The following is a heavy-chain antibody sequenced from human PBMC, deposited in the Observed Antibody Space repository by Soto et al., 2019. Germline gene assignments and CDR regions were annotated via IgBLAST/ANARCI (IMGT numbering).Heavy chain of an antibody. CDR1: GFDFSGSE. D-gene: IGHD2-21*01. CDR2: ITGSGGAM. CDR3: AKVAPFILGSPF. J-gene: IGHJ4*02. V-gene: IGHV3-48*03. Sequence: EVKLVESGGGLVQPGGSLRLSCTASGFDFSGSEMNWFRQVPGKGLEWVAYITGSGGAMFHADSVKGRFSISRDNAKNSLFLEMNNLTADDAGLYYCAKVAPFILGSPFWGQGTLVTVSS.